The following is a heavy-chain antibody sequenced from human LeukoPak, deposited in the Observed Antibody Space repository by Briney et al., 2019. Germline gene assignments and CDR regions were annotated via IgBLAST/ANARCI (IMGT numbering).Heavy chain of an antibody. D-gene: IGHD3-10*01. CDR3: ARHHPYYYGSGSYIGGYFDY. V-gene: IGHV4-59*08. CDR2: IYYSGST. Sequence: SETLSLTCTVSGGSISSYYWSWIRQPPGKGLEWIGYIYYSGSTNHNPSLKSRVSISVDTSKNQFSLKLSSVTAADTAVYYCARHHPYYYGSGSYIGGYFDYWGQGTLVTVSS. CDR1: GGSISSYY. J-gene: IGHJ4*02.